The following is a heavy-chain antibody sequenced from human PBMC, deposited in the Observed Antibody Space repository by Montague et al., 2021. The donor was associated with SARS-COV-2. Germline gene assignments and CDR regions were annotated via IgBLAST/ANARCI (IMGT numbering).Heavy chain of an antibody. CDR2: IYSGDTA. CDR1: GFSVSSKY. CDR3: ATFYVDTVSVTNAFDL. D-gene: IGHD5-18*01. J-gene: IGHJ3*01. V-gene: IGHV3-53*01. Sequence: SLRLSCAASGFSVSSKYMTWVRQPPGKGLEWVSTIYSGDTAYYADSVQGRFTISRDHSKNTVFLQMNSLRAEDTALYYCATFYVDTVSVTNAFDLWGQGTLVSVSS.